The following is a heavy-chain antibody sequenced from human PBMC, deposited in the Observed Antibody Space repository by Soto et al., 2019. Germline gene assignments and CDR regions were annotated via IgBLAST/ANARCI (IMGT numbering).Heavy chain of an antibody. CDR3: ARTWRPYYYYGMDV. Sequence: QVQLVESGGGVVQPGRSLRLSCAASGFTFSSYAMHWVRQAPGKGLEWVAVISYDGSNKYYADSVKGRFTISRDNSKNTLYLQMNSLRAEDTAVYYCARTWRPYYYYGMDVRGQGTTVTVSS. J-gene: IGHJ6*02. CDR2: ISYDGSNK. D-gene: IGHD3-3*01. V-gene: IGHV3-30-3*01. CDR1: GFTFSSYA.